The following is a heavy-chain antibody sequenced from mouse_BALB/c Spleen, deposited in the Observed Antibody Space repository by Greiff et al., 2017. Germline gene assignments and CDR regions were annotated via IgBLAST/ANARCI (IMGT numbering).Heavy chain of an antibody. V-gene: IGHV5-17*02. D-gene: IGHD1-2*01. CDR3: ASTTASYYAMDY. CDR2: ISSGSSTI. Sequence: EVMLVESGGGLVQPGGSRKLSCAASGFTFSSFGMHWVRQAPEKGLEWVAYISSGSSTIYYADTVKGRFTISRDNPKNTLFLQMTSLRSEDTAMYYCASTTASYYAMDYWGQGTSVTVSS. J-gene: IGHJ4*01. CDR1: GFTFSSFG.